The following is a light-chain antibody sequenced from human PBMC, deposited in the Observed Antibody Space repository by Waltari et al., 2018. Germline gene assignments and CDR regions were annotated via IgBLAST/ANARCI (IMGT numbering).Light chain of an antibody. CDR3: CSYVRRNTNWV. Sequence: QSALPRPPPCSGSSGQSFTISGSGISSVLDVFPFFSWYQQHPAKAPKLIIHDVTKRPSGVPNRFSGSKSGNTASLTISGLQSEDEADYYCCSYVRRNTNWVVGGGTKVTVL. V-gene: IGLV2-11*01. CDR1: SSVLDVFPF. J-gene: IGLJ3*02. CDR2: DVT.